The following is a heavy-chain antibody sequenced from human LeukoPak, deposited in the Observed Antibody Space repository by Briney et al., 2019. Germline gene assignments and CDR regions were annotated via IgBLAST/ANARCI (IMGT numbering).Heavy chain of an antibody. J-gene: IGHJ3*02. V-gene: IGHV3-48*03. Sequence: GGSLRLSCAATGFTFSSYEMSWVRQAPGKGLEWVSYISSSGSGIYYADSVKGRFTISRDNTKNSLYLQMNSLRAEDTAVYYCAKDAKPYYYDSSGYYYAGAFDIWGQGTMVTVSS. CDR3: AKDAKPYYYDSSGYYYAGAFDI. CDR2: ISSSGSGI. D-gene: IGHD3-22*01. CDR1: GFTFSSYE.